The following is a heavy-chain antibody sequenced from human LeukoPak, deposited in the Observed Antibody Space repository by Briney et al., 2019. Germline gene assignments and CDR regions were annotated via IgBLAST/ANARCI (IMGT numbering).Heavy chain of an antibody. CDR1: GASISSHY. CDR3: ARLGIAAAGSYYFDY. CDR2: IYTSGST. J-gene: IGHJ4*02. V-gene: IGHV4-4*09. D-gene: IGHD6-13*01. Sequence: SETLSLTCTVSGASISSHYWSWIRQPPGKGLEWIGYIYTSGSTNYNPSLKSRVTISVDTSKNQFSLKLSSVTAADTAVYYCARLGIAAAGSYYFDYWGQGTLVTVSS.